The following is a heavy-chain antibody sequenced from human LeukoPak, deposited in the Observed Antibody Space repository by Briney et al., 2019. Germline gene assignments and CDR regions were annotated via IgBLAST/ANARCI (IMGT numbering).Heavy chain of an antibody. J-gene: IGHJ6*04. CDR2: ISYNGGST. D-gene: IGHD3-3*02. CDR1: GFTFSSYG. CDR3: ARRFAAHLAFVDV. V-gene: IGHV3-64*01. Sequence: PGGSLRLSCAASGFTFSSYGMSWVRQAPGKGLEYVSAISYNGGSTYYANSVKGRFTISRDNSKNTLYLQMGSLIPEDMAVYYCARRFAAHLAFVDVWGKGTTVTISS.